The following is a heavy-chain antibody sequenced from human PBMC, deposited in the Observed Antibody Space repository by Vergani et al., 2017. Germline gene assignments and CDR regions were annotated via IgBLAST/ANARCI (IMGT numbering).Heavy chain of an antibody. CDR1: DGSLSSGSHY. D-gene: IGHD1-26*01. Sequence: QLQLQASGPGLLKPSQTLSLTCSVSDGSLSSGSHYWSWIRQTAGKGLEWIGRIYTSGSSDFNPSLKSRVSMSVDTSKNQFSLSLTSVTAADTAVYFCVREFLVGATMGWFDPWGQGLVVIVSS. J-gene: IGHJ5*02. CDR3: VREFLVGATMGWFDP. V-gene: IGHV4-61*02. CDR2: IYTSGSS.